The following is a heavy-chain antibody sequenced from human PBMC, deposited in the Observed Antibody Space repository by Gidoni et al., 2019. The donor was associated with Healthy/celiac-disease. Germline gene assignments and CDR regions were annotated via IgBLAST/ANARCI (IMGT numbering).Heavy chain of an antibody. V-gene: IGHV4-39*01. Sequence: QLQLQESRPGLVKPSETLSLTCTVSGGSISSRSYYWGWIRQPPGKGLEWIGSIYYSGSTYYNPSLKSRVTISVDTSKNQFSLKLSSVTAADTAVYYCARQTVRDYFDYWGQGTLVTVSS. CDR1: GGSISSRSYY. CDR3: ARQTVRDYFDY. J-gene: IGHJ4*02. CDR2: IYYSGST.